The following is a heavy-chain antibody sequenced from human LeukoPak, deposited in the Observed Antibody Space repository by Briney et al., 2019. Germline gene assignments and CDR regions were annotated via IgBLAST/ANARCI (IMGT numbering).Heavy chain of an antibody. CDR3: ARVITPSYYYDSSGYYCLVY. CDR1: GFTFSSYS. J-gene: IGHJ4*02. CDR2: ISSSSSYI. V-gene: IGHV3-21*01. D-gene: IGHD3-22*01. Sequence: GGSLRLSCAASGFTFSSYSMNWVRQAPGKGLEWVSSISSSSSYIYYADSVKGRFTISRDNAKNSLYLQMNSLRAEDTAVYYCARVITPSYYYDSSGYYCLVYWGQGTLVTVSS.